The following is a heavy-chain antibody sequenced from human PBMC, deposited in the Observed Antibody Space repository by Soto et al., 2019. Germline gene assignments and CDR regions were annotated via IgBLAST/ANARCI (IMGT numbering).Heavy chain of an antibody. J-gene: IGHJ4*02. Sequence: QVQLVESGGGVVQPGWSLRLSCAASGFAFNNYAMNWVRQAPGKGLEWGAVICEDGANKYYADSLKGRFTISRDNSRNTSYLQMNSLRVEDTAVYYCAREPTIIPTNHHYLGQGTLVAVSS. CDR2: ICEDGANK. CDR1: GFAFNNYA. D-gene: IGHD5-12*01. CDR3: AREPTIIPTNHHY. V-gene: IGHV3-30-3*01.